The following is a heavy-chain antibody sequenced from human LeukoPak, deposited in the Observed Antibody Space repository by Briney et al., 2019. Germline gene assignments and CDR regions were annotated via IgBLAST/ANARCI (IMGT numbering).Heavy chain of an antibody. CDR1: GGSISSYY. Sequence: PSETLSLTCTVSGGSISSYYWTWLRQPPGKGLEWIGYIYYSGSTYYSGSTNYNPSLKSRVTISVDTSKNQFSLKLSSVTAADTAVYYCARGGRNYDILTGYFDYWGQGTLVTVSS. J-gene: IGHJ4*02. D-gene: IGHD3-9*01. V-gene: IGHV4-59*01. CDR2: IYYSGSTYYSGST. CDR3: ARGGRNYDILTGYFDY.